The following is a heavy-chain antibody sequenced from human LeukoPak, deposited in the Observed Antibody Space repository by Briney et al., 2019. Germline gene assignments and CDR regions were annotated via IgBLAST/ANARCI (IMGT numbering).Heavy chain of an antibody. CDR1: GGSFSGYY. Sequence: KSSETVSLTCAVYGGSFSGYYWSWIRQHPGKGLEWIGYIYHSGSTYYNPSLKSRVTISVDTSKNQFSLKLSSVTAADTAVYYCAREAGGRFDPWVQGTLATVSS. D-gene: IGHD3-10*01. V-gene: IGHV4-34*09. CDR2: IYHSGST. CDR3: AREAGGRFDP. J-gene: IGHJ5*02.